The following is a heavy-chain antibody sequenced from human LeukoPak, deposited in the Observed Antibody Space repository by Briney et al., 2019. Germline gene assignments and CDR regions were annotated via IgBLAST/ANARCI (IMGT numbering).Heavy chain of an antibody. D-gene: IGHD1-7*01. J-gene: IGHJ3*02. CDR1: GYTFTSYY. V-gene: IGHV1-46*01. CDR3: AREGELLGGFDI. CDR2: INCAGGST. Sequence: ASVKVSCKASGYTFTSYYIHWVRQAPGQGLEWMGIINCAGGSTRYAQKFQGRVTMTRDTPTSTVYMELSSLRSEDTAVYYCAREGELLGGFDIWGQGTMVTVSS.